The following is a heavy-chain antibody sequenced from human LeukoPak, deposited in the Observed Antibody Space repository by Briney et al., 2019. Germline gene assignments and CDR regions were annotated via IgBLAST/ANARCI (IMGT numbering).Heavy chain of an antibody. V-gene: IGHV3-11*01. CDR3: AGGRDIAVAGPGGYFDY. CDR1: GFIFSDYH. CDR2: ISPGGGMT. J-gene: IGHJ4*02. D-gene: IGHD6-19*01. Sequence: GGSLRLSCAASGFIFSDYHMSWIRQARGKGREWLSYISPGGGMTYFADSVEGRFTISRDNARNSLSLQMNSLTAEDTAVYYCAGGRDIAVAGPGGYFDYWGQGTLVTVSS.